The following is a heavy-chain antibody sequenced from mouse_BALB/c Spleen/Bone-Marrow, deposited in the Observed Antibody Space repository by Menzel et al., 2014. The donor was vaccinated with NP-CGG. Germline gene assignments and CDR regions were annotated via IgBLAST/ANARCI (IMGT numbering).Heavy chain of an antibody. D-gene: IGHD2-13*01. Sequence: VQLQQSGPDLVKPGASVKMSCKASGYSFTGYFINWVMQSHGKSLEWIGRINPDNGDTFYNQKFKGKATLTVDRSSNTAHMDLRSLASEDSAVYYCARSDFYFDYWGQGTTLTVSS. CDR2: INPDNGDT. V-gene: IGHV1-20*02. CDR1: GYSFTGYF. CDR3: ARSDFYFDY. J-gene: IGHJ2*01.